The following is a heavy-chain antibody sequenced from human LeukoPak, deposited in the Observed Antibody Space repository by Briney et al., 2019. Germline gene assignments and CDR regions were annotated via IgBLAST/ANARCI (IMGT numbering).Heavy chain of an antibody. Sequence: SETLSLTCTVSGGSISSSSYYWGWIRQPPGKGLEWIGSIYYSGSTYYNPSLKSRVTISVDTSKNQFSLKLSSVTAADTAVYYCARGDYGYYFAYWGQGTLVTVSS. D-gene: IGHD4-17*01. CDR3: ARGDYGYYFAY. J-gene: IGHJ4*02. CDR1: GGSISSSSYY. CDR2: IYYSGST. V-gene: IGHV4-39*07.